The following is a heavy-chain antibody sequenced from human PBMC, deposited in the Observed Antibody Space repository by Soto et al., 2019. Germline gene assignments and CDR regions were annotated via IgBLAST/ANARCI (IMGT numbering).Heavy chain of an antibody. Sequence: QITLKESGPPLVKPTQTLTLTCTFSGFSLSTSGVGVGWIRQPPGKALEWLALIYWDDDKRYSPSLKSRLTITKDPAKNQVVLTMTNMDPVDTATYYCAHRTGSSGWWGYFDYWGQGTLFTVSS. CDR3: AHRTGSSGWWGYFDY. CDR2: IYWDDDK. D-gene: IGHD6-19*01. J-gene: IGHJ4*02. V-gene: IGHV2-5*02. CDR1: GFSLSTSGVG.